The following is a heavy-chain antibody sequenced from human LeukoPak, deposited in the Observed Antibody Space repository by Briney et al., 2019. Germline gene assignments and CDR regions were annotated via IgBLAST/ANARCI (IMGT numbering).Heavy chain of an antibody. V-gene: IGHV4-59*01. CDR1: GGSISNDY. Sequence: SETLSLTCTVSGGSISNDYWSWIRQPPGKGLEWIGFIYYTGSTNYNPSLKSRVTISVDTSKNQLSLRLTSVTAADTAVYYCARFFKGGDNGDYSDYWGQGTLVTVSS. CDR3: ARFFKGGDNGDYSDY. D-gene: IGHD4-17*01. CDR2: IYYTGST. J-gene: IGHJ4*02.